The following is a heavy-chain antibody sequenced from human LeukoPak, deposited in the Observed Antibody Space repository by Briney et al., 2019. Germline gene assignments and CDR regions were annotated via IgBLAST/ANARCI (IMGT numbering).Heavy chain of an antibody. D-gene: IGHD3-10*01. CDR3: ARLSRGTMVRGVTNWFDP. V-gene: IGHV1-46*01. CDR1: GYTFTSYY. Sequence: ASVKVSCKASGYTFTSYYMHWVRQAPGQGLEWMGIINPSGGSTSYAQKFQGRVTMTRDTSTSTVYMELSSLRSEDTAVYHCARLSRGTMVRGVTNWFDPWGQGTLVTVSS. CDR2: INPSGGST. J-gene: IGHJ5*02.